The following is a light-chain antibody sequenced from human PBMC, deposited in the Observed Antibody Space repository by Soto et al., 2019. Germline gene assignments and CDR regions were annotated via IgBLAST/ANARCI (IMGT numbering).Light chain of an antibody. V-gene: IGKV1-5*01. CDR1: QSISSW. CDR3: QQYNSYSPT. CDR2: DAP. Sequence: DIQMTQSPSTLSASVGDRVTITSRASQSISSWLAWYQQKPGKAPKLLIYDAPSLESGVPTRFSGSGSGTEFILTISSLQPDDFATYCCQQYNSYSPTFGQGTKVDIK. J-gene: IGKJ1*01.